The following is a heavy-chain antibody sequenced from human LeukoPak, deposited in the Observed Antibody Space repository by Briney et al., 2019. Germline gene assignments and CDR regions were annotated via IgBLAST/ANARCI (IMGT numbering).Heavy chain of an antibody. CDR2: IKDGSTT. CDR1: GFTFSSNW. Sequence: GSLELSCAASGFTFSSNWMHWVRPAPGKGLVWVSRIKDGSTTNYADSVKGRSTIFRDNARNTLYLQMNSLRAEDTAVYYCVRDLGGRSGHWGQGTLVTVSS. V-gene: IGHV3-74*01. CDR3: VRDLGGRSGH. J-gene: IGHJ4*02. D-gene: IGHD1-26*01.